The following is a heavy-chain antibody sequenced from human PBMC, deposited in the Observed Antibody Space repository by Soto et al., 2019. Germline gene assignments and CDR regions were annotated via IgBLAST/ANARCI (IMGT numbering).Heavy chain of an antibody. CDR3: AKSGRSVKYSSSWYRAAYFDY. D-gene: IGHD6-13*01. CDR1: GFTFSTYG. CDR2: ISYDGSNK. J-gene: IGHJ4*02. V-gene: IGHV3-30*18. Sequence: GGSLRLSCAASGFTFSTYGMHWVRQAPGKGLEWVAVISYDGSNKYYADSVKGRFTISRDNSKNTLYLQMNSLRAEDTAVYYCAKSGRSVKYSSSWYRAAYFDYWGQGTLVNVSS.